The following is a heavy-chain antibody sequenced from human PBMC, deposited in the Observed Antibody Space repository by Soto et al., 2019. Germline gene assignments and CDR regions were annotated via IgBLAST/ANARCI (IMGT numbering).Heavy chain of an antibody. CDR2: IGSSSTYI. Sequence: EVQLVESGGGLAKPGGSLRLSWAASGFTFSNYNMNWVRQAPGKGLEWVSSIGSSSTYINYADSVKGRVTISRDNAKSSLSLQMNSLRAEDTAVYYCARCSPATGLTLIVVALDYWGQGTLVTVSS. CDR3: ARCSPATGLTLIVVALDY. J-gene: IGHJ4*02. V-gene: IGHV3-21*01. D-gene: IGHD3-22*01. CDR1: GFTFSNYN.